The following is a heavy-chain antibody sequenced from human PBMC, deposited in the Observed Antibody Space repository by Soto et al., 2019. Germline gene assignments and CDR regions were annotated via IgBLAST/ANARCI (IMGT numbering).Heavy chain of an antibody. D-gene: IGHD2-21*01. V-gene: IGHV4-59*01. J-gene: IGHJ2*01. CDR3: ARQDGGNPGGEFDL. CDR2: IYYSGST. CDR1: GGSISSYY. Sequence: QVQLQESGPGLVKPSETLSLTCTVSGGSISSYYWSWIRQPPGKGLEWIGYIYYSGSTNYNPSLKSRVTISVDTSKNQFSLKLSSVTAADTAVYYCARQDGGNPGGEFDLWGRGTLVTVSS.